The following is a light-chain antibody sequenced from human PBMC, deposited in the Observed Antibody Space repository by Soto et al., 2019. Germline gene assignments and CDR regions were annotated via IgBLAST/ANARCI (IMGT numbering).Light chain of an antibody. CDR1: SSDVGNYKY. Sequence: QTALAQPASVSGTPGQSITISCTGTSSDVGNYKYVSWYQQHPGKAPKLMIYEVSNRPSGVSNRFSGSKSGNTASLTISWLQAEDDTDYYCFSYTSSGTYVFGTGTKVTVL. CDR3: FSYTSSGTYV. J-gene: IGLJ1*01. V-gene: IGLV2-14*01. CDR2: EVS.